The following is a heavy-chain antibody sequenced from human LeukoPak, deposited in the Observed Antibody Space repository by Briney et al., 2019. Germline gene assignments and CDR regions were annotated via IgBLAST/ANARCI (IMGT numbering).Heavy chain of an antibody. D-gene: IGHD4-11*01. V-gene: IGHV3-7*03. CDR1: GFTFSSCW. J-gene: IGHJ6*02. Sequence: GGSLRLSCAASGFTFSSCWMSWVRQAPGKGLEWVANIKQDGSEKYYVDSVKGRFTISRDNAKNSLYLQMNSLRAEDTAVYYCARVRVTTSPIARYYYYYGMDVWGQGTTVTVSS. CDR3: ARVRVTTSPIARYYYYYGMDV. CDR2: IKQDGSEK.